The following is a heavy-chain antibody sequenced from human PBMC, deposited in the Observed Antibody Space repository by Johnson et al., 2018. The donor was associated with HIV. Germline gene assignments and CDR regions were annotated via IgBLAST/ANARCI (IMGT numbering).Heavy chain of an antibody. Sequence: EVQLVESGGGLVQSGGSLKLSCTSSGFTFSGSAMHWVRQAPGKGLEWVSVIYSGGSTYYADSVKGRFTISRDNSKNTLYLQMNSLRAEDTAVYYCAREANAFDIWGQGTMVTVSS. CDR2: IYSGGST. CDR1: GFTFSGSA. V-gene: IGHV3-66*01. CDR3: AREANAFDI. J-gene: IGHJ3*02.